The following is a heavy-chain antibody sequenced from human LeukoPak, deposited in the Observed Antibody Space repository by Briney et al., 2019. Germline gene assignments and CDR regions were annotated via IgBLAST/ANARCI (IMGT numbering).Heavy chain of an antibody. CDR1: GFTFSSYW. J-gene: IGHJ4*02. CDR3: VRDPGYCDSSGFHPFDY. D-gene: IGHD3-22*01. Sequence: GGSLRLSCAASGFTFSSYWMHWVRQAPGKGLVWVSRINSDGSSRSYADSVKGRFTISRDNAKNTLYLQMNSLRAEDTAVYYCVRDPGYCDSSGFHPFDYWGQGTLVTVSS. V-gene: IGHV3-74*01. CDR2: INSDGSSR.